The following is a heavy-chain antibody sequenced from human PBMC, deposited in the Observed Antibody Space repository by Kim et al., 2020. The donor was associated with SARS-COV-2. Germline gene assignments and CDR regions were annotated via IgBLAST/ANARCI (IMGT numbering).Heavy chain of an antibody. V-gene: IGHV3-30*03. CDR2: ISYDGSNK. J-gene: IGHJ3*02. CDR3: SRGMARDQDAFDI. D-gene: IGHD6-13*01. CDR1: GFTFSSYG. Sequence: GGSLRLSCAASGFTFSSYGMHWVRQAPGKGLEWVAVISYDGSNKYYADSVKGRFTISRDNSKNTLYLQMNSLRAEDTAVYYCSRGMARDQDAFDIWGQGTMFTGSS.